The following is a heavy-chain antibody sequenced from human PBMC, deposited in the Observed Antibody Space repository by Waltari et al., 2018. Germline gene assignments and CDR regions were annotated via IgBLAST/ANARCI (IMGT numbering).Heavy chain of an antibody. J-gene: IGHJ4*02. V-gene: IGHV3-30-3*01. CDR1: GFTFSSYA. Sequence: QVQLVESGGGVVQPGRSLRLSCAASGFTFSSYAMHWVRQAPGKGLGWVAVISYDGSNKYYADSVKGRFTISRDNSKNTLYLQMNSLRAEDTAVYYCARDLRGSGSYWGQGTLVTVSS. D-gene: IGHD3-10*01. CDR2: ISYDGSNK. CDR3: ARDLRGSGSY.